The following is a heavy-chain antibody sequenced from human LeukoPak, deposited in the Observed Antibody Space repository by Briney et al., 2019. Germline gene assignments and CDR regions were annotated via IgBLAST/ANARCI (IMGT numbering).Heavy chain of an antibody. V-gene: IGHV4-59*08. D-gene: IGHD3-16*01. CDR2: IYYSGST. Sequence: SETLSLTCTVSGGSISSYYWSWIRQPPGKGLEWIGYIYYSGSTYYNPSLKSRVTISVDTSKNQFSLKLSSVTAADTAVYYCARGRGKSWPEREGHMDVWGKGTTVTVSS. CDR1: GGSISSYY. CDR3: ARGRGKSWPEREGHMDV. J-gene: IGHJ6*03.